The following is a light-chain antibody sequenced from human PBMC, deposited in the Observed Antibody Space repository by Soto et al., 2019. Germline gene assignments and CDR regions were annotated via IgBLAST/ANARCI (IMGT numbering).Light chain of an antibody. CDR1: QRLSASD. J-gene: IGKJ1*01. Sequence: EIVMTQSPATLSVSPGERATLSGMASQRLSASDIAWYQQKPGQAPRLLIYGASSRATGIPDRFSGSGSGTDFTLTISRLEPEDFAVFYCQQYGTSPPTFGQGTKADIK. V-gene: IGKV3-20*01. CDR3: QQYGTSPPT. CDR2: GAS.